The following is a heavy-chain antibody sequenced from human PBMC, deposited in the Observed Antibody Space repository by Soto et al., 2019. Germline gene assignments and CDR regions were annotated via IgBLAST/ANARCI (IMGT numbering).Heavy chain of an antibody. CDR3: ARNGALDD. V-gene: IGHV4-30-4*01. CDR2: ILYNGTT. CDR1: GGSISSGDYY. J-gene: IGHJ4*02. Sequence: QVQLQESGPGLVKPSQTLSLTCTVSGGSISSGDYYWSWIRQPPGNGLEWIGYILYNGTTNYNPSLESRLTISVDPSKNKFSLKLTSVTAADTAVYYCARNGALDDWGRGTLVTVSS. D-gene: IGHD2-8*01.